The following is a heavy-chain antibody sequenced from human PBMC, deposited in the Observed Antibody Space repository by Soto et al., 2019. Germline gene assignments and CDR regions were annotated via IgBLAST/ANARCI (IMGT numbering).Heavy chain of an antibody. Sequence: QLQLQESGPGLVKPSETLSLTCTVSGGSISSSSYYWGWIRQPPGKGLEWIGSIYYSGSTYYNPSLKSRVTISVDTSKNQFSLKLSSVTAADTAVYYCAKSVAAPGLGPEYFQHWGQGTLVTVSS. CDR3: AKSVAAPGLGPEYFQH. CDR1: GGSISSSSYY. J-gene: IGHJ1*01. D-gene: IGHD6-19*01. CDR2: IYYSGST. V-gene: IGHV4-39*01.